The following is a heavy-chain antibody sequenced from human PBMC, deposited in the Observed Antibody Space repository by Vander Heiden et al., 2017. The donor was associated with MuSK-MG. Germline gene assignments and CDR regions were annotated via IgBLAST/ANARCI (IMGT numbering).Heavy chain of an antibody. D-gene: IGHD5-18*01. CDR2: ISNDGSNK. V-gene: IGHV3-30*18. CDR1: GFTFSSYG. CDR3: AKDLYSYGHGYFDY. Sequence: QVQLVESGGGVVQPGRSLRLPCVASGFTFSSYGMHWVRQAPGKGLEWVALISNDGSNKDYADSVKGRFTISRDNSKNTLYLQMNSLRAEDTAVYYCAKDLYSYGHGYFDYWGQGTLVTVSS. J-gene: IGHJ4*02.